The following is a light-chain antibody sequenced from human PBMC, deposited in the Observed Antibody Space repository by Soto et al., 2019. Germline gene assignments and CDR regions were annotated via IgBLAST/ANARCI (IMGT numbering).Light chain of an antibody. V-gene: IGKV3-20*01. J-gene: IGKJ3*01. CDR2: SAS. CDR1: QSINNRY. Sequence: EIVLTQSPGTLALSPGERATLSCRARQSINNRYLAWYQQKPGQAPRRLICSASSRATGIPDRFSGCGSGTDFSLPISRLDPEDVAGEYCQQLGSSPGFTFGPGTKGDI. CDR3: QQLGSSPGFT.